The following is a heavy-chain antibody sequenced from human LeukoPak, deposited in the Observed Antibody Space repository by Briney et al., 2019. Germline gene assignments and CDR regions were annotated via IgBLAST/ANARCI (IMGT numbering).Heavy chain of an antibody. Sequence: GGSLRLSCAASGFTFSSYSMNWVRQAPGKGLEWVSYISSSSTIYYADSVKGRFTISRDNAKNSPYLQMNSLRAEDTAVYYCARVAPVGATTDDAFDIWGQGTMVTVSS. CDR3: ARVAPVGATTDDAFDI. CDR1: GFTFSSYS. J-gene: IGHJ3*02. CDR2: ISSSSTI. V-gene: IGHV3-48*01. D-gene: IGHD1-26*01.